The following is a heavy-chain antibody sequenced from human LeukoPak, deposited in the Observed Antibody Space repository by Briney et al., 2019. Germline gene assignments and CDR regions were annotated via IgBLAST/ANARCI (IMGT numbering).Heavy chain of an antibody. CDR1: RYTPTELS. J-gene: IGHJ4*02. CDR3: AGNTATSGRYCSGGSCYQLDY. Sequence: ASVKGSCQVSRYTPTELSMHWVRPAPGKRLEWVGGSYPEDGETIYAQKFQGRVTITADKSTSTAYMELSSLRSEDTAVYYCAGNTATSGRYCSGGSCYQLDYWGQGTLVTVSS. CDR2: SYPEDGET. V-gene: IGHV1-24*01. D-gene: IGHD2-15*01.